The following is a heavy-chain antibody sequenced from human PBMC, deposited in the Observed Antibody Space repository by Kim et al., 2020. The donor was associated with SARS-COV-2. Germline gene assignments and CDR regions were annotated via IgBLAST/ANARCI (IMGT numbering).Heavy chain of an antibody. J-gene: IGHJ5*02. CDR2: IYYSGST. Sequence: SETLFLTCTVSGGSISSSSYYWGWIRQPPGKGLEWIGSIYYSGSTYYNPSLKSRVTISVDTSKNQFSLKLSSVTAADTAVYYCARHKQDYRQNWFDPWGQGTLVTVSS. CDR1: GGSISSSSYY. V-gene: IGHV4-39*01. D-gene: IGHD4-17*01. CDR3: ARHKQDYRQNWFDP.